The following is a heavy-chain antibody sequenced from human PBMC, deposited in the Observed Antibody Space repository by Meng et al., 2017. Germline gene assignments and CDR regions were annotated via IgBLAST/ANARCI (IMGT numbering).Heavy chain of an antibody. CDR2: ISYDGSNK. V-gene: IGHV3-30*04. CDR3: ARVEPHVLLWFGELYAYFDY. Sequence: GGSLRLSCAASGFTFSSYAMHWVRQAPGKGLEWVAVISYDGSNKYYADSVKGRFTISRDNSKNTLYLQMNSLRAEDTAVYYCARVEPHVLLWFGELYAYFDYWGQGTRVTGAS. D-gene: IGHD3-10*01. J-gene: IGHJ4*02. CDR1: GFTFSSYA.